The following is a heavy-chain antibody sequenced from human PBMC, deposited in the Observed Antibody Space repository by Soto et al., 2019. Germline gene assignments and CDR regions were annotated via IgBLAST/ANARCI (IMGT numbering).Heavy chain of an antibody. CDR2: ISASNGNT. V-gene: IGHV1-18*01. D-gene: IGHD2-21*02. CDR3: ARGGTRSCGGDCYAPDFDY. Sequence: ASVKVSCKASGYTFTNYGISWVRQAPGQGLERLGWISASNGNTNYAQKFQGRVTLTTDTSISTAYMELSRLRSDDTAVYYCARGGTRSCGGDCYAPDFDYWGQGTLVTVSS. J-gene: IGHJ4*02. CDR1: GYTFTNYG.